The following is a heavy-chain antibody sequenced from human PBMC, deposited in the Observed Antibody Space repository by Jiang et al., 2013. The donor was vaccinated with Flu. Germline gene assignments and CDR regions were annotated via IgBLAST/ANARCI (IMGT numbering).Heavy chain of an antibody. D-gene: IGHD3-9*01. V-gene: IGHV3-15*01. CDR1: GFTFSNAW. Sequence: PGGSLRLSCAASGFTFSNAWMSWVRQAPGKGLEWVGRIKSKTDGGTTDYAAPVKGRFTISRDDSKNTLYLQMNSLKTEDTAVYYCTTYHILTGRPYFDYWGQGTLVTVSS. CDR2: IKSKTDGGTT. J-gene: IGHJ4*02. CDR3: TTYHILTGRPYFDY.